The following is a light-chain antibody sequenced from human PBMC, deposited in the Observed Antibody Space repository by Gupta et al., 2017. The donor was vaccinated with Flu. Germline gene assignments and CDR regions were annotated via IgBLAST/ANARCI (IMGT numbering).Light chain of an antibody. CDR1: PSLSSSY. CDR2: GAS. CDR3: RQYGSSPGFT. Sequence: EIVLTQSPGTLSLSPGERATLSCRASPSLSSSYLAWYQQKPGQAPRLLIYGASSRATGIPDRFSGSGSGTDFTLTISRLEPEDFAVYYCRQYGSSPGFTFGPGTKVDIK. V-gene: IGKV3-20*01. J-gene: IGKJ3*01.